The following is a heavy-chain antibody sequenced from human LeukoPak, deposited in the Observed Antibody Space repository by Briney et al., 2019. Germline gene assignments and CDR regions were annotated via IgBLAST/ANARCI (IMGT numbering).Heavy chain of an antibody. Sequence: ASVKVSCKASGYTLSSYGISWVRQAPGQGLEWMGWISAYNGKTNYAQKVQGRLTMTTDTFTSTAYMELRSLRSDDTAVYFCARDDSMIRGASYYYGMDVWGQGTTVTVSS. CDR1: GYTLSSYG. CDR3: ARDDSMIRGASYYYGMDV. D-gene: IGHD3-10*01. J-gene: IGHJ6*02. V-gene: IGHV1-18*01. CDR2: ISAYNGKT.